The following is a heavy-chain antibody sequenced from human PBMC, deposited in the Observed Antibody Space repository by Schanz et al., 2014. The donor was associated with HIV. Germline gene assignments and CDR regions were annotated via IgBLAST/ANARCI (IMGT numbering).Heavy chain of an antibody. Sequence: EVQVVDSGGGLVKPGGSLRLSCVVSGFTFDSYTMNWVRQAPGQGREWVSSISGGSGDKLYADSVKGRFTISRDKANNSLYLQMNSLRGEDTSVYYCVRETSAGEDYFDYWGQGTLVTVS. D-gene: IGHD3-16*01. V-gene: IGHV3-21*01. CDR3: VRETSAGEDYFDY. CDR2: ISGGSGDK. CDR1: GFTFDSYT. J-gene: IGHJ4*02.